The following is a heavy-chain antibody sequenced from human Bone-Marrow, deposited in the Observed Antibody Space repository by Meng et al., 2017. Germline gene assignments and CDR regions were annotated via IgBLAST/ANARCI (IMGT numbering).Heavy chain of an antibody. V-gene: IGHV3-30*04. CDR3: AREQIWFGELTMFSYFDY. Sequence: GGSLRLSCAASGFTFSSYAMHWVRQAPGKGLEWVAVISYDGSNKYYADSVKGRFTISRDNSKNTLYLKMNSLRAEDTAVYYCAREQIWFGELTMFSYFDYWGQGTLVTVSS. D-gene: IGHD3-10*01. CDR1: GFTFSSYA. CDR2: ISYDGSNK. J-gene: IGHJ4*02.